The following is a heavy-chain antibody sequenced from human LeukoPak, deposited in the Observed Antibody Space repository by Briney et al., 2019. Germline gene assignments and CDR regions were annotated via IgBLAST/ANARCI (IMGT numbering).Heavy chain of an antibody. CDR1: GGSLTNYY. Sequence: KPSETLSLTCSVSGGSLTNYYWGWIRQPPGKGLEFIGYIHSDGTTNYDSSLQSRVAISLDTSKIQFSLRLYSVTAADTALYFCARLNFRGGEALDFDSWGQGTLVTVSS. CDR3: ARLNFRGGEALDFDS. V-gene: IGHV4-4*09. CDR2: IHSDGTT. D-gene: IGHD3-16*01. J-gene: IGHJ4*02.